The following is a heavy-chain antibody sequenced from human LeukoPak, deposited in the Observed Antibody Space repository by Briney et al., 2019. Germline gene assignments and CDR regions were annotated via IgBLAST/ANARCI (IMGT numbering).Heavy chain of an antibody. D-gene: IGHD3-10*01. J-gene: IGHJ4*02. Sequence: GGSLRLSCAASGFTFSSYSMNWVRQAPGKGLEWVSSISSSSSYIYCADSVKGRFTISRDNAKNSLYLQMNSPRAEDTAVYYCARDRPSYYCGSGSPDYWGQGTLVTVSS. CDR3: ARDRPSYYCGSGSPDY. CDR1: GFTFSSYS. CDR2: ISSSSSYI. V-gene: IGHV3-21*01.